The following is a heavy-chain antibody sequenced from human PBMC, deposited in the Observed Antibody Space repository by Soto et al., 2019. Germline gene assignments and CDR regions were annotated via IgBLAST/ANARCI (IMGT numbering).Heavy chain of an antibody. CDR1: GVSIRSYY. Sequence: PSETLSLTCTVSGVSIRSYYWSLIRQPPGKGLECIWFISYSGSTNYNPSLKSRVTISVDTSKNQFSLKLSSVTAADTAVYYCARGGANPRRIEVARKYYFAYWGQGTLVTVSS. V-gene: IGHV4-59*01. D-gene: IGHD6-19*01. CDR3: ARGGANPRRIEVARKYYFAY. J-gene: IGHJ4*02. CDR2: ISYSGST.